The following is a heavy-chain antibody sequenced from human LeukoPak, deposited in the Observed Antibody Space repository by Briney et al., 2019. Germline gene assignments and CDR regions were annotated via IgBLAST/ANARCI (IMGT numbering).Heavy chain of an antibody. CDR2: ISAYNGNT. J-gene: IGHJ4*02. D-gene: IGHD6-19*01. Sequence: ASVKVSCKASGYTFTSYGISWVRQAPGQGLEWMGWISAYNGNTNYARKLQGRVTMTTDTSTSTAYMELRSLRSDDTAVYYCAGDSPIAVAGTGDYWGQGTLVTVSS. V-gene: IGHV1-18*01. CDR1: GYTFTSYG. CDR3: AGDSPIAVAGTGDY.